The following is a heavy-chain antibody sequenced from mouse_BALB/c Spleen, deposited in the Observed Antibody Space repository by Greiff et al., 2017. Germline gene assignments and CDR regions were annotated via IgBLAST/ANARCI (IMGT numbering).Heavy chain of an antibody. V-gene: IGHV5-6-5*01. CDR3: ARGRNGYDPFDY. CDR2: ISSGGST. D-gene: IGHD2-2*01. J-gene: IGHJ2*01. Sequence: EVMLVESGGGLVKPGGSLKLSCAASGFTFSSYAMSWVRQTPEKRLEWVASISSGGSTYYPDSVKGRFTISRDNARNILYLQMSSLRSEDTAMYYCARGRNGYDPFDYWGQGTTLTVSS. CDR1: GFTFSSYA.